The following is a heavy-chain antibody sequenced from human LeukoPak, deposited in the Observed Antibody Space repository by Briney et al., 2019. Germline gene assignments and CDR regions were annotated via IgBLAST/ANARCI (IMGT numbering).Heavy chain of an antibody. CDR1: GGSFSGYY. Sequence: PSETLSLTCAVYGGSFSGYYWSWIRQPPGKGLEWIGEINHSRSTNYNPSLKSRVTISVDTSKNQFSLKLSSVTAADTAVYYCARGRRRPRLAAFDIWGQGAMVTVSS. J-gene: IGHJ3*02. CDR2: INHSRST. V-gene: IGHV4-34*01. CDR3: ARGRRRPRLAAFDI. D-gene: IGHD3-3*02.